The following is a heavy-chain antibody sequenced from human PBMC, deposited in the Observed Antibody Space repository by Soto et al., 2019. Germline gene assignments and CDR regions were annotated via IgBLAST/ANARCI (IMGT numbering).Heavy chain of an antibody. CDR1: GYTFTSYG. Sequence: VASVKVSCKASGYTFTSYGISWVRQAPGQGLEWMGWINAYNGNTNYAQRLQGRVTMTTDTSTSTAYMELRSLRSDDTAVYYCASDTYYYDSSGARTFGYYGMDVWGQGTTVTVSS. V-gene: IGHV1-18*01. CDR2: INAYNGNT. CDR3: ASDTYYYDSSGARTFGYYGMDV. J-gene: IGHJ6*02. D-gene: IGHD3-22*01.